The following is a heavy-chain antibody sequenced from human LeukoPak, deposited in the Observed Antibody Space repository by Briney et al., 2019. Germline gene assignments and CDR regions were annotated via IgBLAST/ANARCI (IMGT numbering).Heavy chain of an antibody. J-gene: IGHJ2*01. Sequence: SETLSLTCTVSGGSISSYYWSWIRQPPGKGLEWIGYIYYSGSTNYNPSLKSRVTISVDTSKNQFSLKLSSVTAADTAVYYCARVSSSWYQDWYFDLWGRGTLVTVSS. CDR2: IYYSGST. V-gene: IGHV4-59*12. CDR3: ARVSSSWYQDWYFDL. CDR1: GGSISSYY. D-gene: IGHD6-13*01.